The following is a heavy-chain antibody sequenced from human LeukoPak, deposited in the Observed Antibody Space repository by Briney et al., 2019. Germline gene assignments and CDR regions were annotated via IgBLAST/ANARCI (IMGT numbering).Heavy chain of an antibody. CDR3: ANDGGAYTSGD. J-gene: IGHJ4*02. CDR2: IRNDRSTK. V-gene: IGHV3-30*02. CDR1: GFTRSSHD. Sequence: GGSLRFSCAASGFTRSSHDRDWVRQAPGKGLEWVAFIRNDRSTKYQSDSVKGRVTVSRDNRKNTLYLQMNRQRDEDTAEYNSANDGGAYTSGDWGQGTLVTVSS. D-gene: IGHD3-16*01.